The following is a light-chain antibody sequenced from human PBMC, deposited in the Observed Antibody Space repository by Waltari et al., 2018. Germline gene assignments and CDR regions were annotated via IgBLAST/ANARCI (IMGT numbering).Light chain of an antibody. CDR1: QSLLHGTGLNY. Sequence: DLVMTQSPLSLPVTPGEPVSISCRSSQSLLHGTGLNYLDWYLQKPGQSPQLLIYLGSNRASGVPDRISGSGSGTEFTLKISRGEADDVGVYYCMQALQTPFIFGPGTKLDVK. V-gene: IGKV2-28*01. J-gene: IGKJ3*01. CDR2: LGS. CDR3: MQALQTPFI.